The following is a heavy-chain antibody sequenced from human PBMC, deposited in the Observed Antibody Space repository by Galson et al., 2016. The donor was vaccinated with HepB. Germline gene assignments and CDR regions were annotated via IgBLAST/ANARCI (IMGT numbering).Heavy chain of an antibody. CDR2: ISGSSSNT. CDR1: GFSFSNYA. V-gene: IGHV3-23*01. Sequence: SLRLSCAASGFSFSNYAMSWVRQAPGKGLEWVSAISGSSSNTYQPDSVQGRFTISRDNSKNTLFLHMNSLRVEDTAVYYCVKEQFFYDASGPIDYWGQGTLVTVSS. CDR3: VKEQFFYDASGPIDY. D-gene: IGHD4/OR15-4a*01. J-gene: IGHJ4*02.